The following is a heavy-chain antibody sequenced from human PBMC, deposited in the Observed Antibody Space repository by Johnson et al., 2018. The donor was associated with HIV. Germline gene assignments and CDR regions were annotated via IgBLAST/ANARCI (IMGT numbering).Heavy chain of an antibody. Sequence: QVQLVESGGGVVQPGRSLRLSCTASGFTFRSYAMHWVRQAPGKGLEWVAVISYDGSNKYYADSVKGRFTVSRDNSQNTLYLQINTLRTEDTAVYYCARSRATRIAADAFDIWGQGTMVTVSS. J-gene: IGHJ3*02. V-gene: IGHV3-30*03. CDR1: GFTFRSYA. D-gene: IGHD6-13*01. CDR3: ARSRATRIAADAFDI. CDR2: ISYDGSNK.